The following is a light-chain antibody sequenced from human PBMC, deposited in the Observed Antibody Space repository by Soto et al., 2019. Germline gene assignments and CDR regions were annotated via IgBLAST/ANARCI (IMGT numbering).Light chain of an antibody. CDR2: ATS. CDR3: QQYSGSLPWT. CDR1: QSLGSTY. V-gene: IGKV3-20*01. Sequence: EIVLTQSPGTLSLSPGDRATLSCRASQSLGSTYLAWFQQRPGQAPRLLIFATSTRASGVPDRFTGSRSGAESTFTISGLEPEDFAVYYCQQYSGSLPWTFGQGTNVEI. J-gene: IGKJ1*01.